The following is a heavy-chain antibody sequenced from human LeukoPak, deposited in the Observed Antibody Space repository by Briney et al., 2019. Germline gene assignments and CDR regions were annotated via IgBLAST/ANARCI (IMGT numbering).Heavy chain of an antibody. CDR2: IYYSGST. CDR1: GGSISSGGYY. Sequence: SQTLSLTCTVSGGSISSGGYYWSWIRQHPGKGLEWIGYIYYSGSTYYNPSLKSRVTISVDTSKNQFSLKLSSVTAADTAVYYCARGQRRTPLSSADYWGQGTLVTVSS. V-gene: IGHV4-31*03. CDR3: ARGQRRTPLSSADY. J-gene: IGHJ4*02. D-gene: IGHD6-6*01.